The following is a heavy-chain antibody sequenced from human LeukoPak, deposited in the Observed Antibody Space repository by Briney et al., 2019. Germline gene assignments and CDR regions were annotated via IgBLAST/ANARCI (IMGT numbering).Heavy chain of an antibody. D-gene: IGHD5-12*01. CDR2: ISGSGGST. CDR1: GFTFSSYA. J-gene: IGHJ4*02. V-gene: IGHV3-23*01. CDR3: AKRGGYSGYDPSIVSVEVNY. Sequence: PGGSLRLSCAASGFTFSSYAMSWVRQAPGRGLEWVSAISGSGGSTYYADSVKGRFTISRDNSKNTLYLQMNSLRAKDTAVYYCAKRGGYSGYDPSIVSVEVNYWGQGTLVTVSS.